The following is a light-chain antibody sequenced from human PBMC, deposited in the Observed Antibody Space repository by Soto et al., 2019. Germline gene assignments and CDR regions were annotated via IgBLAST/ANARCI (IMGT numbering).Light chain of an antibody. V-gene: IGLV2-18*02. CDR1: SSDVGTYHR. CDR2: EVK. Sequence: QSALTQPPSVSGSPGQSVTISCTGTSSDVGTYHRDSWYQQPPGTAPKLMIYEVKIRPSGVPDRFSGSKSGNTASLTIAGRQAEDEVDYYCTSYTIRDTVVLGGGTKLTVL. CDR3: TSYTIRDTVV. J-gene: IGLJ2*01.